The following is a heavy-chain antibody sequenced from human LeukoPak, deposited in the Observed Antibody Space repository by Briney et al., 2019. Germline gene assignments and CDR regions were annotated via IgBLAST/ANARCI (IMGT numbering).Heavy chain of an antibody. CDR3: ARDAAAATVRD. J-gene: IGHJ4*02. CDR2: IIPIFGTA. CDR1: GGTCSSYA. D-gene: IGHD6-13*01. V-gene: IGHV1-69*05. Sequence: ASVKVSCKASGGTCSSYAISWVRQAPGQGLEWMGRIIPIFGTANYAQKFQGRVTITTDESTSTAYMELSSLRSEDTAVYYCARDAAAATVRDWGQGTLVTVSS.